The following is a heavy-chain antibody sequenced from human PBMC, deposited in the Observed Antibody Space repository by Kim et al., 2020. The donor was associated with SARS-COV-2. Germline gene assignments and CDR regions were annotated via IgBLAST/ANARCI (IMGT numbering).Heavy chain of an antibody. D-gene: IGHD3-10*01. V-gene: IGHV4-34*01. J-gene: IGHJ6*02. CDR3: ARGGHGSGSYVFYYGMDV. Sequence: KSRVTISVDTSKNQFSLKLSSVTAADTAVYYCARGGHGSGSYVFYYGMDVWGQGTTVTVSS.